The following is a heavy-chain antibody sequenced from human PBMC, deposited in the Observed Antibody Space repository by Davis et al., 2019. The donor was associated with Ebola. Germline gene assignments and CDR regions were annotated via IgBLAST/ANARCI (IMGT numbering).Heavy chain of an antibody. CDR3: AREGGRYYDSSGYVFDI. D-gene: IGHD3-22*01. CDR1: GYRFTSYY. V-gene: IGHV1-46*01. CDR2: INPITGGT. J-gene: IGHJ3*02. Sequence: ASVKVSCKASGYRFTSYYMHWVRQAPGQGLEWMGIINPITGGTSYAQNFQVRVSMTRDTSTSTVYMELSSLRSEDTAVYHCAREGGRYYDSSGYVFDIWGQGTMVKVSS.